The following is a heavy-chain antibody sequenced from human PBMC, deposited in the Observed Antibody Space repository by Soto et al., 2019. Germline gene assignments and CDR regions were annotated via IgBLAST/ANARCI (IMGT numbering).Heavy chain of an antibody. CDR1: GGSISNHY. V-gene: IGHV4-59*11. CDR3: ARGGYRTLAWFDP. J-gene: IGHJ5*02. Sequence: PSDTLSLTCTVSGGSISNHYWSWIRQSPGKGLEWIANIYHSGTTNYNLSLKGRVSISIDSSKNQVSLRLKSVTAADTAVYYCARGGYRTLAWFDPWGQGTLVTVSS. CDR2: IYHSGTT. D-gene: IGHD5-18*01.